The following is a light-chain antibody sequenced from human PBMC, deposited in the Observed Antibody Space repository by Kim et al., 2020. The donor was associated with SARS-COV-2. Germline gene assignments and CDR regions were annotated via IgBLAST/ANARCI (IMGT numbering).Light chain of an antibody. CDR3: ISYAGSNTWV. Sequence: QSVLTQPPSASGSPGQSVTISCTGTSSDVGGYNYVSWYHQHPGKAPKLMIYEVSKRPSGVHDRFSGSKSGNTASLTVSGLQAEDEDDYYCISYAGSNTWVFGGGTQLTVL. CDR2: EVS. V-gene: IGLV2-8*01. CDR1: SSDVGGYNY. J-gene: IGLJ3*02.